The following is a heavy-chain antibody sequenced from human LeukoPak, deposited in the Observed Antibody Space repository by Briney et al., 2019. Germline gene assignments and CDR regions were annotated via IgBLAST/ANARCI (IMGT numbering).Heavy chain of an antibody. CDR3: ARDQGGATGGFDY. CDR2: ISYDGSNK. Sequence: PGGSLRLSCAASGFTFSSYAMHWVRQAPGKGLEWVAVISYDGSNKYYADSVKGRFTTSRDNSKNTLYLQMNSLRAEDTAVYYCARDQGGATGGFDYWGQGTLVTVSS. V-gene: IGHV3-30-3*01. CDR1: GFTFSSYA. J-gene: IGHJ4*02. D-gene: IGHD1-26*01.